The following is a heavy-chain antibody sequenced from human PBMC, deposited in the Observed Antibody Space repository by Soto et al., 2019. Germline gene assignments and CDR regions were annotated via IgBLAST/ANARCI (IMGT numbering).Heavy chain of an antibody. CDR2: IYYSGST. J-gene: IGHJ3*02. D-gene: IGHD3-10*01. V-gene: IGHV4-39*01. CDR1: GGSISSSSYY. CDR3: ARQELLWFGELLMLGAFDI. Sequence: QLQLQESGPGLVKPSETLSLTCTVSGGSISSSSYYWGWIRQPPGKGLEWIGSIYYSGSTYYNPSLKSRVTISVDTSKNQFSLKLSSVTAADTAVYYCARQELLWFGELLMLGAFDIWGQGTMVTVSS.